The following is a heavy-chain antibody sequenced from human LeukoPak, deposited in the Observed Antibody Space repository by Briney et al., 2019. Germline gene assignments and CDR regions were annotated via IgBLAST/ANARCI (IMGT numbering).Heavy chain of an antibody. CDR3: AKDTTINVVVIAIDY. J-gene: IGHJ4*02. D-gene: IGHD2-21*01. Sequence: TGGSLRLSCTASGFTFGDYAMSWFRQAPGKGLEWVANIKQDGSEKYYVDSVKGRFTISRDNSKNTLYLQMNSLRAEDTAVYYCAKDTTINVVVIAIDYWGQGTLVTVSS. CDR2: IKQDGSEK. CDR1: GFTFGDYA. V-gene: IGHV3-7*03.